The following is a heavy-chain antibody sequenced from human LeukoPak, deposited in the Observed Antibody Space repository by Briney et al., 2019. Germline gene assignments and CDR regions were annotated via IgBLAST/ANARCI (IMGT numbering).Heavy chain of an antibody. CDR1: GFTFSNYA. CDR2: ISNDGSDE. D-gene: IGHD3-16*02. CDR3: ARPTPGEFSFLIDY. Sequence: GRSLRLSCAASGFTFSNYAMHWVRQAPGQGLEWVAIISNDGSDERSADSVKGRFTISRDNSKNTLYLRMNSLRADDTAVYYCARPTPGEFSFLIDYWGQGTLVTLSS. V-gene: IGHV3-30*01. J-gene: IGHJ4*02.